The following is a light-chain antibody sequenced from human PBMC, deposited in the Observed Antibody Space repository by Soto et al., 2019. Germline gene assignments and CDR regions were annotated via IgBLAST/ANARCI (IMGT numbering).Light chain of an antibody. CDR3: QSYDSSMSAYV. CDR1: SSNIGAGYD. V-gene: IGLV1-40*01. CDR2: GNS. J-gene: IGLJ1*01. Sequence: QSVLAQPPSVSGAPGQKVTISCTGSSSNIGAGYDLHWYQQLPGTAPKLLLYGNSNRPSGVPDRFSGSKSGTSASLAITGRQAADEADYYCQSYDSSMSAYVFGTGTKLTVL.